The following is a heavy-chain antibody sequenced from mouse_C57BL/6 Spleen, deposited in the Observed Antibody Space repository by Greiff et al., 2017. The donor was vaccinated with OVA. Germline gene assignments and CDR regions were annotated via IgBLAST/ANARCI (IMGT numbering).Heavy chain of an antibody. CDR1: GYSITSGYY. CDR2: ISYDGSN. Sequence: EVKLQESGPGLVKPSQSLSLTCSVTGYSITSGYYWNWIRQFPGNKLEWMGYISYDGSNNYNPSLKNRISITRDTSKNQFFLKLNSVTTEDTATYYCASNYGSRYYFDYWGQGTTLTVSS. D-gene: IGHD1-1*01. CDR3: ASNYGSRYYFDY. V-gene: IGHV3-6*01. J-gene: IGHJ2*01.